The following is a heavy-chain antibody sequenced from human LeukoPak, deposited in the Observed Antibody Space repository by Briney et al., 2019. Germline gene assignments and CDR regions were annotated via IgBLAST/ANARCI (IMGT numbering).Heavy chain of an antibody. V-gene: IGHV1-2*02. D-gene: IGHD3-10*01. CDR3: ARSGRGHVYGFFDY. Sequence: ASVRVSCTASGYTFTGCYMHWVRQAPGQGLEWMGWVNTHTGATNYAQKFQGAVTMTRDTSISTAYMELSRPRSDDTAMYYCARSGRGHVYGFFDYWGQGTLVTVSS. CDR2: VNTHTGAT. J-gene: IGHJ4*02. CDR1: GYTFTGCY.